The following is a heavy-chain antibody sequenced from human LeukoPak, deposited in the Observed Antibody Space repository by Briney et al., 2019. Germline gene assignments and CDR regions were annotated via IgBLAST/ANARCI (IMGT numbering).Heavy chain of an antibody. CDR3: ARDGVNWILDY. CDR1: GGSISSGSYY. J-gene: IGHJ4*02. D-gene: IGHD2-2*03. V-gene: IGHV4-61*10. CDR2: IYYSGST. Sequence: SETLSLTCTVSGGSISSGSYYWSWIRQPAGKGLEWIGYIYYSGSTNYNPSLKSRVTISVDTSKNQFSLKLSSVTAADTAVYYCARDGVNWILDYWGQGTLVTVSS.